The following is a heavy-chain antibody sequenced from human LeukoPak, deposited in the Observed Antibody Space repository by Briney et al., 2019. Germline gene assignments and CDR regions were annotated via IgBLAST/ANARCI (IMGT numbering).Heavy chain of an antibody. CDR3: ARDGKLGKEFDP. CDR1: GGTISSGDYY. D-gene: IGHD1-26*01. Sequence: SETVSLTCTVSGGTISSGDYYWSWIRQPPGKGLEWIGYIYYSGSTYYNPSLKSRVTISVDTSKNQFSLKLSSVTAADTAVYYCARDGKLGKEFDPWGQGTLVTVSS. V-gene: IGHV4-30-4*01. J-gene: IGHJ5*02. CDR2: IYYSGST.